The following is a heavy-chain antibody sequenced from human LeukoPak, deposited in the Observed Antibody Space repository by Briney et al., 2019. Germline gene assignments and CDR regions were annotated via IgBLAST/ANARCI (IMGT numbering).Heavy chain of an antibody. J-gene: IGHJ4*02. Sequence: ASVKVSCKASGYTFTDYYIHWVRQAPGQGLEWMGWINPNSGGTNYAQRFQGRVTMTRDTSISTLYMELSRLRSDDTALYYCARERRVYSYGSFIGDHWGQGTLVTVSS. CDR2: INPNSGGT. D-gene: IGHD5-18*01. CDR3: ARERRVYSYGSFIGDH. CDR1: GYTFTDYY. V-gene: IGHV1-2*02.